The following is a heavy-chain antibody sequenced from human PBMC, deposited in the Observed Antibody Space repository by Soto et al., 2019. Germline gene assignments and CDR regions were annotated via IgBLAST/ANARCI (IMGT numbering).Heavy chain of an antibody. CDR1: GFTFSAFS. D-gene: IGHD3-10*01. CDR3: AKMGGDFGDRNAY. Sequence: EVQLVESGGGLVQPGGSLRISCAASGFTFSAFSMTWVRQAPGKGLEWVATIKQDGRQTNYVDSVKGRFTISRDNSKKSVHLQMNSLRAEDTGLYYCAKMGGDFGDRNAYWGQGTLVTVSS. CDR2: IKQDGRQT. V-gene: IGHV3-7*01. J-gene: IGHJ4*02.